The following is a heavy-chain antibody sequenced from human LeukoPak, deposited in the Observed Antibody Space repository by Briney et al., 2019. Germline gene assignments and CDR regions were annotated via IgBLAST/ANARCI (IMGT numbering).Heavy chain of an antibody. CDR1: GFTFSSYG. CDR3: AKDSVSSGWDV. D-gene: IGHD6-19*01. V-gene: IGHV3-30*18. Sequence: PGGSLRLSCAASGFTFSSYGMHWVRQAPGKGLEWVAVISYDGSNKYYADSVKGRFTISRDNSKNTLYLQMNSLRAEDTAVCYCAKDSVSSGWDVWGQGTTVTVSS. CDR2: ISYDGSNK. J-gene: IGHJ6*02.